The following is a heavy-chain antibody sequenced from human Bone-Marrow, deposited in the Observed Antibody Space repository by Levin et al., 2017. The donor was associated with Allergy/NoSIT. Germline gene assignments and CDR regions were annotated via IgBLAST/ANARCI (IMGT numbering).Heavy chain of an antibody. CDR3: AKEMDYGDYDSYYYYYGMDV. V-gene: IGHV3-30*18. CDR2: ISSDGTNK. Sequence: HPGGSLRLSCAASGFTFSSYGMHWVRQAPGKGLEWVAVISSDGTNKYYADSVKGRFTISRDNSKNTLYLQMNSLRAEDTAVFYCAKEMDYGDYDSYYYYYGMDVWGQGTTVTVSS. D-gene: IGHD4-17*01. CDR1: GFTFSSYG. J-gene: IGHJ6*02.